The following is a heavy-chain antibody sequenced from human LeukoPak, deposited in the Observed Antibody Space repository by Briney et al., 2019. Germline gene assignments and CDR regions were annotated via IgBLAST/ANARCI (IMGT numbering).Heavy chain of an antibody. Sequence: GGSLRLSCAASGFTFSSYGMHWVRQAPGKGLEWVAVISYDGSNKYYADSVEGRFTISRDNSKNTLYLQMNSLRAEDTAVYYCAKDLRYGSGSYYNLYTNYYYGMDVWGQGTTVTVSS. D-gene: IGHD3-10*01. CDR2: ISYDGSNK. CDR1: GFTFSSYG. V-gene: IGHV3-30*18. CDR3: AKDLRYGSGSYYNLYTNYYYGMDV. J-gene: IGHJ6*02.